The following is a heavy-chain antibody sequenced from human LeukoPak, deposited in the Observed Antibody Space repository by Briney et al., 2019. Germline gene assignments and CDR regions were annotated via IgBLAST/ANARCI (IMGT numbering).Heavy chain of an antibody. CDR2: ISHDGSNP. Sequence: RAGGSLRLSCAASGFTFSSYGMHWVRQAPGKGLEWVAVISHDGSNPYYADSVKGRFTISRDNSKNTLYLQMNSLRAADTAVYYCASSGPYYYDSSGYDYWGQGTLVTVSS. V-gene: IGHV3-30*03. D-gene: IGHD3-22*01. CDR1: GFTFSSYG. J-gene: IGHJ4*02. CDR3: ASSGPYYYDSSGYDY.